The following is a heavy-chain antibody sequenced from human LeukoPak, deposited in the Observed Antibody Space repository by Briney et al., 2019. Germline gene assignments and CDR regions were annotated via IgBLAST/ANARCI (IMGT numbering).Heavy chain of an antibody. J-gene: IGHJ6*03. Sequence: SETLSLTCTVSGGSISIYYWSWIRQPAWKGLECIWRIYTSGSTNYNPSLKRRFTMSVDTSKNQFSLKLSSVTAADTAVYYCARNYYSYYMDVWGKGTTVTVSS. CDR1: GGSISIYY. CDR3: ARNYYSYYMDV. V-gene: IGHV4-4*07. CDR2: IYTSGST.